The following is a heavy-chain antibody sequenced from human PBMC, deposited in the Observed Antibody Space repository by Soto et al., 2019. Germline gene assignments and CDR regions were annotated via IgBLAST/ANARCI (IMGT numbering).Heavy chain of an antibody. CDR3: ARSNWGSADYRFSNDGLDI. CDR1: GFTFSNYG. CDR2: IGNDGTNK. D-gene: IGHD7-27*01. Sequence: QVQLVESGGGVVQPGRSRRLSCAASGFTFSNYGMHWVRQAPGKGLEWVAVIGNDGTNKYYVDSVKGRFTISRDQSKNTLYLQMDSLRAEDTAVYFCARSNWGSADYRFSNDGLDIWGQGTMVTVSS. J-gene: IGHJ3*02. V-gene: IGHV3-33*01.